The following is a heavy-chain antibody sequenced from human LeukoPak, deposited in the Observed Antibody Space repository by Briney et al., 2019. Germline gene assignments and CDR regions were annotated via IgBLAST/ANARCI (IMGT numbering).Heavy chain of an antibody. CDR1: GYTFTSYG. Sequence: GASVKVSCKASGYTFTSYGINWVRQAPGQGLEWMGWISAYNGDTNYAQKFRGRVTITADKSTRTAYMELSSLRSEDTAVYYCARDNDSRDPPHFDYWGQGTLVTVSS. J-gene: IGHJ4*02. CDR3: ARDNDSRDPPHFDY. CDR2: ISAYNGDT. D-gene: IGHD3-16*01. V-gene: IGHV1-18*01.